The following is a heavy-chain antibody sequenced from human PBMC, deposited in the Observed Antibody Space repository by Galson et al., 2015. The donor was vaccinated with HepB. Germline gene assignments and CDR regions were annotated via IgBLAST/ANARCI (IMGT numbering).Heavy chain of an antibody. CDR1: GYTFTSYG. V-gene: IGHV1-18*01. D-gene: IGHD6-19*01. Sequence: QSGAEVKKPGASVKVSCKASGYTFTSYGISWVRQAPGQGLEWMGWISAYNGNTNYAQRLQGRVTMTTDTSTSTAYMELRSLRSDDTAVYYCARMASGWYCPCYWFDPWGQGTLVTVSS. CDR2: ISAYNGNT. J-gene: IGHJ5*02. CDR3: ARMASGWYCPCYWFDP.